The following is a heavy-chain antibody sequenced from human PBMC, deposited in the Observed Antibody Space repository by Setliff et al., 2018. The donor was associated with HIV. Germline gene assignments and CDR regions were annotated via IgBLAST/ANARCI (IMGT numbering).Heavy chain of an antibody. CDR3: ARARSDWYNVRPYYFDL. V-gene: IGHV4-30-4*01. Sequence: PSETLSLTCAVSGASFVGDNHWSWIRQTPERGLKWIAYFMYTDIHYVNYLNYRNPSLASRLSISVDKSKNQFSLTLSSVTAADTAVYYCARARSDWYNVRPYYFDLWGQGTPVTVSS. J-gene: IGHJ4*02. D-gene: IGHD6-19*01. CDR2: FMYTDIHYVNYLN. CDR1: GASFVGDNH.